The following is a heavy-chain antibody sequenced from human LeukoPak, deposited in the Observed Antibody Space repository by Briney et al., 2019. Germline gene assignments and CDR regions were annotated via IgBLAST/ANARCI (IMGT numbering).Heavy chain of an antibody. V-gene: IGHV4-38-2*02. Sequence: SETLSLTCTVSGYSISSGYYWGWIRQPPGKGLEWIGSIYQSGSTYYNPSLKSRVTLSVDTSKNQFSLKLSSVTAADTAVYYCAVGKEVQLLGDVWGKGTTVTVSS. D-gene: IGHD2-2*01. CDR2: IYQSGST. CDR1: GYSISSGYY. CDR3: AVGKEVQLLGDV. J-gene: IGHJ6*04.